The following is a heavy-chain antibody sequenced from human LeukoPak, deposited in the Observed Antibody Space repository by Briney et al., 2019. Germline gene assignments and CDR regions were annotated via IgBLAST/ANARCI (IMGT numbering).Heavy chain of an antibody. Sequence: PGGSLRLSCAASGFTFSSYNMNWVRQAPGKGLEWVSSITSSSSYIYYADSVKGRFTISRDNAKNSLFLQMNSLTAEDTAVYYCARGPSGYHNTGGQGTLVTVSS. J-gene: IGHJ4*02. CDR3: ARGPSGYHNT. V-gene: IGHV3-21*01. D-gene: IGHD5-12*01. CDR2: ITSSSSYI. CDR1: GFTFSSYN.